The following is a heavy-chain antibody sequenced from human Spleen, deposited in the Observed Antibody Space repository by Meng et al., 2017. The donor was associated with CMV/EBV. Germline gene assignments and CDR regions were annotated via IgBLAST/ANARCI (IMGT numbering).Heavy chain of an antibody. Sequence: MNWVRQAPGKRLEWVSSITTSSSDIYYADSVKGRFTISRDNAKNSLYLQMNSLRADDTAVYYCARDRAYDFLTGYYPNIENYYGMDVWGQGTMVTVSS. D-gene: IGHD3-9*01. CDR2: ITTSSSDI. J-gene: IGHJ6*02. V-gene: IGHV3-21*01. CDR3: ARDRAYDFLTGYYPNIENYYGMDV.